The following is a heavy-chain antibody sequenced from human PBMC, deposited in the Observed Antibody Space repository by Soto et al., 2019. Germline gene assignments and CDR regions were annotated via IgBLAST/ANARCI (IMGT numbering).Heavy chain of an antibody. D-gene: IGHD4-4*01. CDR2: IYSGGST. Sequence: EVQLEESGGGLVQPGGSLRLSCVVSGFTVSRNYMSWVRQAPGKGLAWVSVIYSGGSTYYADSVKGRFTISRHNSKNTLYLQMNSLRAEDTAVYYCARGGNPNDYWGQGTLVTVSS. J-gene: IGHJ4*02. V-gene: IGHV3-53*04. CDR3: ARGGNPNDY. CDR1: GFTVSRNY.